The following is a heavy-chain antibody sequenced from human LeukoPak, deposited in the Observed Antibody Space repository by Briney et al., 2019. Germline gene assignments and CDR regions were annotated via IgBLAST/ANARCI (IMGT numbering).Heavy chain of an antibody. D-gene: IGHD2-2*02. CDR1: GYTFTGYY. CDR2: INPNSGGT. Sequence: ASVKVSCKSSGYTFTGYYMHWVRQAPGQGLAWMGWINPNSGGTNYAQKFQGRVTMTWDTSISTAYMELSRQRSDDTAVYYCARGIRIVVVPAAIRFDYWGQGTLVTVSS. J-gene: IGHJ4*02. V-gene: IGHV1-2*02. CDR3: ARGIRIVVVPAAIRFDY.